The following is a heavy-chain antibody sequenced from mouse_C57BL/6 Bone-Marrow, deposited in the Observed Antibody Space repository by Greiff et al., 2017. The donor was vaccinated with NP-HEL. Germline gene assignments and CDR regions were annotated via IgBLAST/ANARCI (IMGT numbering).Heavy chain of an antibody. Sequence: QVQLQQSGAELARPGASVKMSCKASGYTFTSYTMHWVKQRPGQGLEWIGYINPSSGYTKYNQKFKDTATLTADKSSSTAYMQLSILTSEDSAVYYCARKIRSYLYAMDYWGQGTSVTVSS. CDR3: ARKIRSYLYAMDY. D-gene: IGHD1-1*01. CDR2: INPSSGYT. V-gene: IGHV1-4*01. J-gene: IGHJ4*01. CDR1: GYTFTSYT.